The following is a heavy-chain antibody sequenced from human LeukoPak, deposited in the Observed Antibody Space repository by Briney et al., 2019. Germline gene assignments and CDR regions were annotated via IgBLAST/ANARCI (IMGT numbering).Heavy chain of an antibody. J-gene: IGHJ6*02. V-gene: IGHV6-1*01. D-gene: IGHD3-22*01. CDR1: GDSVSSNSAA. CDR2: TYYRSKWYN. CDR3: PRALLYFYDSSGYHRYYYYYGMDV. Sequence: SQTLSLTCAISGDSVSSNSAAWNWIRQSPSRGLEWLGRTYYRSKWYNDYAVSVKSRITINPDTSKNQFSLQLNSVTPEDTAVYYCPRALLYFYDSSGYHRYYYYYGMDVWGQGTTVTVSS.